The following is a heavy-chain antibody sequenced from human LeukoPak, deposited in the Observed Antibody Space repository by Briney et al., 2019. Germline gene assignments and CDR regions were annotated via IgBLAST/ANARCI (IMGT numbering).Heavy chain of an antibody. D-gene: IGHD6-19*01. V-gene: IGHV3-30*04. CDR3: ARDLYSSGWYGVDY. J-gene: IGHJ4*02. CDR1: GFTFSSYA. CDR2: ISYDGSNK. Sequence: GRSLRLSCAASGFTFSSYAMHWVRQAPGKGLEWVAVISYDGSNKYYADSVKGRFTISRDNSENTLYLQMNSLRAEDTAVYYCARDLYSSGWYGVDYWGQGTLVTVSS.